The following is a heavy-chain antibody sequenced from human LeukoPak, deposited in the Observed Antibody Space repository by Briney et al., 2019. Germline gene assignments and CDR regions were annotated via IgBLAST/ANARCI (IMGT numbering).Heavy chain of an antibody. V-gene: IGHV4-39*07. D-gene: IGHD5-24*01. Sequence: SETLSLTCTVSGDSISSSSSYWGWIRQPPGEGLEWIGSIYYSGSTYYNTSLKSRVTISVDTSKNRFSLKLTSVTAADTAVYYCARGWLQFSYFFDYWGQGTLVTVSS. CDR3: ARGWLQFSYFFDY. J-gene: IGHJ4*02. CDR1: GDSISSSSSY. CDR2: IYYSGST.